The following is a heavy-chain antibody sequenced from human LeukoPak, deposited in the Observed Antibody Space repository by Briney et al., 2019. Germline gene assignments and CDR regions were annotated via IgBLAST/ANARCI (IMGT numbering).Heavy chain of an antibody. CDR1: GFTFSNYS. D-gene: IGHD6-13*01. Sequence: GGSLRLSCSASGFTFSNYSMHWVRQAPGKGLELVSSINSNSSYIYYADSVKGRFIISRDNSKTTLYLQMSSLRAEDTAVYYFARDGSSWYVSKSDRNAPNGFDPWGQGTLVTVSS. CDR2: INSNSSYI. CDR3: ARDGSSWYVSKSDRNAPNGFDP. J-gene: IGHJ5*02. V-gene: IGHV3-21*01.